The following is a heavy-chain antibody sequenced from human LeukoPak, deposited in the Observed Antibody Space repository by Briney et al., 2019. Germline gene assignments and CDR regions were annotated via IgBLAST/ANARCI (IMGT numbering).Heavy chain of an antibody. Sequence: PSETLSLTCAVSGGSISSSNWWSWVRQPPGKGLEWIGEIYHSGSTNYNPSLKSRVTISVDKSKNQFSLKLSSVTAADTAVYYCASIVDTAMVNWFDPWGQGTLVTVSS. V-gene: IGHV4-4*02. CDR3: ASIVDTAMVNWFDP. CDR1: GGSISSSNW. D-gene: IGHD5-18*01. J-gene: IGHJ5*02. CDR2: IYHSGST.